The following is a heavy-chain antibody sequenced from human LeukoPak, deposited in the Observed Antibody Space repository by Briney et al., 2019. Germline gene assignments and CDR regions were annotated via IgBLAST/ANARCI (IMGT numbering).Heavy chain of an antibody. CDR2: ISAYNGNT. V-gene: IGHV1-18*01. J-gene: IGHJ6*02. CDR1: GYTFTSYG. CDR3: ARDAYILTGYYYYGMDV. D-gene: IGHD3-9*01. Sequence: ASVKVSCKASGYTFTSYGISWVRQAPGQGLEWMGWISAYNGNTNYAQKLQGRVTMTTDTSTSTAYMELRSLRSDDTAVYYCARDAYILTGYYYYGMDVWGQGTTVTVSS.